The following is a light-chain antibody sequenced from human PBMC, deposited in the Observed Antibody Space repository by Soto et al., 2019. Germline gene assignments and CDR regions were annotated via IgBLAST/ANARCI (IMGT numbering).Light chain of an antibody. CDR3: HQYGYSPLS. CDR1: QSVSSSY. J-gene: IGKJ4*01. V-gene: IGKV3-20*01. CDR2: GAS. Sequence: EIVLTQSPGTLSLSPGERATVSCRASQSVSSSYLAWYQQKPGLAPRLLIYGASSRATGIPDRFSGSGSGTDFTLTISRLEPEDFAVYYCHQYGYSPLSFGGGSKVEIK.